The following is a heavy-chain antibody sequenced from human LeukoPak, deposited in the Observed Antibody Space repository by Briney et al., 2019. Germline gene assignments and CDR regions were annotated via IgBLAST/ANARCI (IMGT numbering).Heavy chain of an antibody. CDR2: IYTSGST. V-gene: IGHV4-61*02. CDR1: GGSISSGSYY. D-gene: IGHD5-18*01. CDR3: ARRGMDTVMFPPSPTFDP. J-gene: IGHJ5*02. Sequence: SETLSLTCTVSGGSISSGSYYWSWIRQPAGKGLEWIGRIYTSGSTNYNPSLKSRVTISVDTSKNQFSLKLSSVTAADTAVYYCARRGMDTVMFPPSPTFDPWGQGTLVTVSS.